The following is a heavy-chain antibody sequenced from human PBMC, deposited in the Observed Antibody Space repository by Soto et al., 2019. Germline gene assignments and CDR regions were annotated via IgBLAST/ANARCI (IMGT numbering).Heavy chain of an antibody. D-gene: IGHD1-1*01. V-gene: IGHV3-30*18. Sequence: GGSLRLSCAASGLTFSSYGMHWVRQAPGKGLEWVAVISYDGSNKYYADSVKGRFTISRDNSKNTLYLQMNSLRAEDTAVYYCAKDFSTSGRSFDYWGQGTLVTVSS. CDR3: AKDFSTSGRSFDY. CDR1: GLTFSSYG. CDR2: ISYDGSNK. J-gene: IGHJ4*02.